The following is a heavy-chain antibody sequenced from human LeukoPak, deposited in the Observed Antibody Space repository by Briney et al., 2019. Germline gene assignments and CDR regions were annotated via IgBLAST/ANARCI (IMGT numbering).Heavy chain of an antibody. V-gene: IGHV1-2*07. CDR2: INPNSGGT. CDR1: GYTFTGYY. J-gene: IGHJ6*03. CDR3: ARDSQREPHYYYYLDV. Sequence: GASVKVSCKASGYTFTGYYIHWVRQAPGQGLEGGGWINPNSGGTNNAHKFEGRVTMTRDTSISTVYMELSSLKSDDTAVYYRARDSQREPHYYYYLDVWGIGTTVTVSS. D-gene: IGHD1-26*01.